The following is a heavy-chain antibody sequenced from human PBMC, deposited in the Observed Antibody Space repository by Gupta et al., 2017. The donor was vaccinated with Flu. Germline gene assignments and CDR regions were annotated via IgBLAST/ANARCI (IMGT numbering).Heavy chain of an antibody. D-gene: IGHD2-8*01. Sequence: IGQGLEWMGWLNPNSGNTGYAQRFQGRVTITKNTSISTAYMELGSLRTDDTAMYYCARGYCASGVCSNWFAPWGQGTLVTVSS. V-gene: IGHV1-8*01. CDR3: ARGYCASGVCSNWFAP. J-gene: IGHJ5*02. CDR2: LNPNSGNT.